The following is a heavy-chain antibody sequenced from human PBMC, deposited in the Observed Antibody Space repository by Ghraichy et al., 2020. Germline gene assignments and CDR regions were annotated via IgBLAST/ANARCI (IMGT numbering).Heavy chain of an antibody. CDR3: AKGTGSGWDVAPGFDY. V-gene: IGHV3-30*18. D-gene: IGHD6-19*01. CDR2: ISYDGSNK. Sequence: LSLTCAASGFTFSSYGMHWVRQAPGKGLEWVAVISYDGSNKYYADSVKGRFTISRDNSKNTLYLQMNSLRAEDTAVYYCAKGTGSGWDVAPGFDYWGQGTLVTVSS. CDR1: GFTFSSYG. J-gene: IGHJ4*02.